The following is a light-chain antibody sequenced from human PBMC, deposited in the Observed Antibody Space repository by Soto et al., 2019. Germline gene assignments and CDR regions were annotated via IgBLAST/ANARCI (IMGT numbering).Light chain of an antibody. J-gene: IGKJ3*01. V-gene: IGKV1-33*01. Sequence: DIQMTQSPSSLSASVGDRVTITCQASQDITNYLSWYQQKPGKAPKLLIYGASNLQTGVPSRFSGGGSGTDFTLTIRGLQHEDIATYYCQHYGDFPFTFGAGTKVEI. CDR1: QDITNY. CDR3: QHYGDFPFT. CDR2: GAS.